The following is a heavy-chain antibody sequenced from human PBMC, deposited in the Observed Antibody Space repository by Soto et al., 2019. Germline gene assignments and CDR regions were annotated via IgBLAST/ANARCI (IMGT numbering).Heavy chain of an antibody. CDR1: EFTFNVYW. J-gene: IGHJ3*02. CDR2: MNRDGTNI. V-gene: IGHV3-74*01. Sequence: EVQLVESGGGLVQPGGSLRLSCATSEFTFNVYWVHWVRQAPGKGLVWVAHMNRDGTNINYADSVKGRFTISRDHAKNALYLQMNSLRVEDTAVYYCVRARGQPDAFDIWGQGTVVTVSA. D-gene: IGHD1-1*01. CDR3: VRARGQPDAFDI.